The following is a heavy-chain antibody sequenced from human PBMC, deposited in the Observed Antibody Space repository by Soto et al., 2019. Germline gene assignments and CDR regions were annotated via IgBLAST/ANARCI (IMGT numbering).Heavy chain of an antibody. CDR3: ARQMTTAYFDY. CDR2: ISSSGSTI. V-gene: IGHV3-11*04. Sequence: SGFTFSDYYMSWIRQAPGKGLEWVSYISSSGSTIYYADSVKGRFTISRDNAKNSLYLQMNSLRAEDTAVYYCARQMTTAYFDYWGQGTLVTVSS. CDR1: GFTFSDYY. D-gene: IGHD4-4*01. J-gene: IGHJ4*02.